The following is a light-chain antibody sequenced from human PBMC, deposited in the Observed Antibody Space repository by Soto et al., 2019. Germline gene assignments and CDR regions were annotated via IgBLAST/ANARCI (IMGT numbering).Light chain of an antibody. CDR3: QQSYSSPPT. Sequence: DIQMTQSPSTLSASVVERVTITCRASQSISSWLAWYQQKPGKAPKLLIFDASSLQSGVPSRFSGSRSGPDFTLTISSLQPEDFATYYCQQSYSSPPTFGQGTKVDIK. CDR2: DAS. J-gene: IGKJ1*01. CDR1: QSISSW. V-gene: IGKV1-39*01.